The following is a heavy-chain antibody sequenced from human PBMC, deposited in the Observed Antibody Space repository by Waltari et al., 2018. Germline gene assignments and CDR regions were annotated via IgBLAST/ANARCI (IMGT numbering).Heavy chain of an antibody. CDR1: GSTFSDYG. CDR3: AKEDGVGPTTTSFNY. D-gene: IGHD1-26*01. CDR2: IRYDGNNK. J-gene: IGHJ4*02. V-gene: IGHV3-30*02. Sequence: QVQLVESGGGVVKSGGSLRLSCAASGSTFSDYGMHWVRQAPGKGLEWVAFIRYDGNNKYYADSVKGRFTISRDNSKNTLYLQMDSLRVEDTAVYYCAKEDGVGPTTTSFNYWGQGTLVTVSS.